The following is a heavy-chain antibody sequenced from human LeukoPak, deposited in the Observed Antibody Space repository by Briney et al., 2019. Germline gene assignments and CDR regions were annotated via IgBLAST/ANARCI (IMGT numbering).Heavy chain of an antibody. D-gene: IGHD7-27*01. Sequence: SETLSLTCTVSGGSISSSSNYWGWIRQPPGKGLEWIGSIYYSGSTYYNPSLKSRVTISVDTSKNQFSLKLSSVTAADTAVYYCASKYPTGGATFDYWGQGTLVTVSS. CDR1: GGSISSSSNY. CDR2: IYYSGST. CDR3: ASKYPTGGATFDY. J-gene: IGHJ4*02. V-gene: IGHV4-39*01.